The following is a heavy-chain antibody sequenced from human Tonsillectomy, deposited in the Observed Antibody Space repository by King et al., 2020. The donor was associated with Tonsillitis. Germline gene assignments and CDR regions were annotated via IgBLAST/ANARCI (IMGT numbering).Heavy chain of an antibody. CDR1: GGSIRTGDFY. D-gene: IGHD1-7*01. CDR3: ARGEGTTGGFDY. J-gene: IGHJ4*02. V-gene: IGHV4-30-4*01. Sequence: QLQESGPGLVKPSQTLSLICSVSGGSIRTGDFYWSWIRQPPGKGLGWIGYIYYSGTTYDNPSLQGRVSKSVDASKNQFSLKLRSVTAADTAVYYCARGEGTTGGFDYWGQGTLVTVSS. CDR2: IYYSGTT.